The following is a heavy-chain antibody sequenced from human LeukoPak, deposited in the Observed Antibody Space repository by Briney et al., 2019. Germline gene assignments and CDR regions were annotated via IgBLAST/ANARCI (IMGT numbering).Heavy chain of an antibody. Sequence: PGGSLRLSCAASGFTFSSYAMRWVRQAPGKGLEWVSSISGNGGSTYYADSVKGRFTISRDNSKNTLYLQMNSLRAEDTAVYYCARGPPGRNIVVVPAAARRAAFDIWGQGTMVTVSS. D-gene: IGHD2-2*01. CDR3: ARGPPGRNIVVVPAAARRAAFDI. J-gene: IGHJ3*02. V-gene: IGHV3-23*01. CDR2: ISGNGGST. CDR1: GFTFSSYA.